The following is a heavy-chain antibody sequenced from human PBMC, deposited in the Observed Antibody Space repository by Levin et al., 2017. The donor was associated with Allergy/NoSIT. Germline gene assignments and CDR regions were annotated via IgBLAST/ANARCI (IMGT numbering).Heavy chain of an antibody. CDR3: ARSMVRATGWFDP. D-gene: IGHD3-10*01. CDR2: INPSGGST. V-gene: IGHV1-46*01. Sequence: GESLKISCKASGYTFTSYYMHWVRQAPGQGLEWMGIINPSGGSTSYAQKFQGRVTMTRDTSTSTVYMELSSLRSEDTAVYYCARSMVRATGWFDPWGQGTLVTVSS. CDR1: GYTFTSYY. J-gene: IGHJ5*02.